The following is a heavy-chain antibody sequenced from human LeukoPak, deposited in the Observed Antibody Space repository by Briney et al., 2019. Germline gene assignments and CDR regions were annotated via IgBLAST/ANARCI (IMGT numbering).Heavy chain of an antibody. V-gene: IGHV4-34*12. CDR2: IIDTGST. J-gene: IGHJ4*02. CDR1: GGSISSYY. CDR3: ARGLASGYPPIPFDY. D-gene: IGHD3-3*01. Sequence: SETLSLTCTVSGGSISSYYWSWIRQPPGKGLEWIGEIIDTGSTKYNSSLKSRVTISVDTSKNEFSLNLTSVTAADTAIYYCARGLASGYPPIPFDYWGQGTLVTVSS.